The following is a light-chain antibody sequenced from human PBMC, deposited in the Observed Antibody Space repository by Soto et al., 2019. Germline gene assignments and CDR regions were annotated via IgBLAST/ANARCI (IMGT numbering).Light chain of an antibody. J-gene: IGKJ1*01. CDR1: QSISSW. CDR3: RQANSYPRT. V-gene: IGKV1-5*03. Sequence: DIQMTQSPATLSASVGVRVTITCRASQSISSWLAWYQQKPGKAPKLLIYKAPILESGVPSRFSGSGSGTEFTLTISSLQPDAFATYKCRQANSYPRTVDQGNKVKI. CDR2: KAP.